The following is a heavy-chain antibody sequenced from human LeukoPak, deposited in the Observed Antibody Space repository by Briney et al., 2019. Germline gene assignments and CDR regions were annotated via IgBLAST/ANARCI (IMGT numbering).Heavy chain of an antibody. Sequence: SVKVSCKASGCTFTSYGISWVRQAPGQGLEWMGWISAYNGNTNYAQKLQGRVTMTTDTSTSTAYMELRSLRSDDTAVYYCARDRTYYYGSGSDYWGQGTLVTVSS. V-gene: IGHV1-18*04. J-gene: IGHJ4*02. CDR3: ARDRTYYYGSGSDY. CDR2: ISAYNGNT. CDR1: GCTFTSYG. D-gene: IGHD3-10*01.